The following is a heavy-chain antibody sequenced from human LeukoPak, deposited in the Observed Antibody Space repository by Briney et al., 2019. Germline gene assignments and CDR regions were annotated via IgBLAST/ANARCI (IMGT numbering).Heavy chain of an antibody. D-gene: IGHD2-8*01. Sequence: GGSLRLSCAASRFTIGSYWMSWVRQAPGKGLEWVANIKQDGRENYYVDSVKGRFTISRDNAKSSLYLQMNSLRADDTAVYYCARRRGMGSLDYWGQGTLVTVSS. J-gene: IGHJ4*02. V-gene: IGHV3-7*03. CDR1: RFTIGSYW. CDR2: IKQDGREN. CDR3: ARRRGMGSLDY.